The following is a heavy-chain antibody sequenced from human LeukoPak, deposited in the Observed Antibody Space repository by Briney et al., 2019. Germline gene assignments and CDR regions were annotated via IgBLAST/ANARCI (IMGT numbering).Heavy chain of an antibody. CDR1: GYSLTGYY. CDR3: ARPTGDYDAGSGPNYHFGY. J-gene: IGHJ4*02. D-gene: IGHD3-3*01. V-gene: IGHV1-2*06. Sequence: ASVKVSCKASGYSLTGYYMHWVRQAPGQGLEWMGRMNPHTGTTNYEQKFQGRVTMTRDTSISTAYMELSNLRSDDTAVYYCARPTGDYDAGSGPNYHFGYWGQGTLVTVSS. CDR2: MNPHTGTT.